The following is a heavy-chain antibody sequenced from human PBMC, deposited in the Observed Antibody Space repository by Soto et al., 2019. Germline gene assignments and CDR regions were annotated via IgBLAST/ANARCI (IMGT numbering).Heavy chain of an antibody. D-gene: IGHD3-10*01. J-gene: IGHJ4*02. CDR3: ARVRGSGSSYLTPDY. CDR1: GFTFSSYG. CDR2: IWYDGSNK. V-gene: IGHV3-33*01. Sequence: QVQLVESGGGVVQPGRSLRLCCAASGFTFSSYGMHWVRQAPGKGLEWVAVIWYDGSNKYYADSVKGRFTISRDNSKNTLYLQMNSLRAEDTAVYYCARVRGSGSSYLTPDYWGQGTLVTVSS.